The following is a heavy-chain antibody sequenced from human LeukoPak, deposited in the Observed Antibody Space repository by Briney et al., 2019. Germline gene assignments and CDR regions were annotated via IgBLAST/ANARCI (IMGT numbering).Heavy chain of an antibody. J-gene: IGHJ5*02. CDR3: AREYYDFWSGYYGYNWFDP. Sequence: SVKVSCKASGGTFSSYAISWVRQAPGQRLEWMGGIIPIFGTANYAQKFQGRVTMTRDTSTSTVYMELSSLRSEDTAVYYCAREYYDFWSGYYGYNWFDPWGQGTLVTVSS. CDR1: GGTFSSYA. D-gene: IGHD3-3*01. CDR2: IIPIFGTA. V-gene: IGHV1-69*05.